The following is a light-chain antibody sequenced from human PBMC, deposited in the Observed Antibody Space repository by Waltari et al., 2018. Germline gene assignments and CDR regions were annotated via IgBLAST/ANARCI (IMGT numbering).Light chain of an antibody. CDR3: QQYYSNPRT. Sequence: DIVMTQSPDSLALSLGDRATITCQSSESILYPSNNKNFLGWFQHKPGQPPKMLIYWASTRQSEVPARFSGSGSGTEFTLTISSVQAEDVAIYYCQQYYSNPRTFGQGTRLEIK. V-gene: IGKV4-1*01. J-gene: IGKJ2*01. CDR1: ESILYPSNNKNF. CDR2: WAS.